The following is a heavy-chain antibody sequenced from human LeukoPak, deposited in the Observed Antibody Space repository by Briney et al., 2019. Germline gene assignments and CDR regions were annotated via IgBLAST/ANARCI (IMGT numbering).Heavy chain of an antibody. D-gene: IGHD5-18*01. CDR2: ISGSGGST. J-gene: IGHJ4*02. V-gene: IGHV3-23*01. CDR1: GFTFSSYA. Sequence: GGSLRLSCAASGFTFSSYAMSWVRQAPGKGLEWVSAISGSGGSTYYADSVKGRFTISRDNSKNTLYLQMNSLRAEDTAVYYRAKSGGYSYGPDYWGQGTLVTVSS. CDR3: AKSGGYSYGPDY.